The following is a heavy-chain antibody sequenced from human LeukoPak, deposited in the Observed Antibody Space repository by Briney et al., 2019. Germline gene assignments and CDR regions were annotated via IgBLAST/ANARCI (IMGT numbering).Heavy chain of an antibody. V-gene: IGHV3-74*01. CDR1: GFTFTTYW. CDR3: ARGRPHGNDY. D-gene: IGHD4-23*01. Sequence: GGSLRLSCAASGFTFTTYWMHWVRQAPGKGLVWVSHINSDGSITSYADSVKGRFSISRDNAKNTLYLQMNSLRVEDTAVYYCARGRPHGNDYWGQGTLVTVSS. J-gene: IGHJ4*02. CDR2: INSDGSIT.